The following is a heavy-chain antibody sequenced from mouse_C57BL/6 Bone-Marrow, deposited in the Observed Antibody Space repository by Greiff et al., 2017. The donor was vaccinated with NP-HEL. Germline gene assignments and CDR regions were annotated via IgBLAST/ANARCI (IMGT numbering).Heavy chain of an antibody. CDR2: IYPGDGDT. D-gene: IGHD1-1*01. J-gene: IGHJ1*03. CDR3: AKSLLRYRWYFDV. Sequence: QVQLQQSGAELVKPGASVKISCKASGYAFSSYWMNWVKQRPGRGLEWIGQIYPGDGDTNYNGKFKGKATLTVDKSSSTAYMQLHSLTSDDSAVYFCAKSLLRYRWYFDVWGTGTTVTVSS. V-gene: IGHV1-80*01. CDR1: GYAFSSYW.